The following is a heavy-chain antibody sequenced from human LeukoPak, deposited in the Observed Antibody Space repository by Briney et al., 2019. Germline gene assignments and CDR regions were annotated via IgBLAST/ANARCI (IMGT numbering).Heavy chain of an antibody. Sequence: SGPTLVNPTQTLTLTFTFSGFSLSTSGMCVSWIRQPPGKALEWLSLIDWDDDKYYSTSLKTRLTISKDTSKNQVVLTMTNMDPVDTATYYCARMVRGVMLQDLNWFDPWGQGTLVTVSS. CDR2: IDWDDDK. CDR1: GFSLSTSGMC. CDR3: ARMVRGVMLQDLNWFDP. J-gene: IGHJ5*02. D-gene: IGHD3-10*01. V-gene: IGHV2-70*01.